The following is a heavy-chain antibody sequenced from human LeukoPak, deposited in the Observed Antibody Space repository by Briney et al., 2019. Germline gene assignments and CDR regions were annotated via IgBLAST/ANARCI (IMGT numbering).Heavy chain of an antibody. J-gene: IGHJ5*02. CDR2: IYYSGST. CDR1: GGSISSHY. D-gene: IGHD3-22*01. CDR3: ARTGYYYDSGGYYYVDWFDP. Sequence: SETLSLTCTVSGGSISSHYWSWIRQPPGKGLEWIGYIYYSGSTNYNPSLKSRVTISVDTSKNQFSLKLSSVTAADTAVYYCARTGYYYDSGGYYYVDWFDPWGQGTLVTVSS. V-gene: IGHV4-59*11.